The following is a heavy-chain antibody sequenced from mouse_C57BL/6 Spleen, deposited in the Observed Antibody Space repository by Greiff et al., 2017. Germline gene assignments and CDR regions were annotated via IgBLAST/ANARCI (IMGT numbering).Heavy chain of an antibody. CDR1: GFTFSDYG. V-gene: IGHV5-17*01. CDR3: ANYYGSRSYWYFDV. D-gene: IGHD1-1*01. J-gene: IGHJ1*03. Sequence: EVMLVESGGGLVKPGGSLKLSCAASGFTFSDYGMHWVRQAPEKGLEWVAYISSVSSTIYYADTVKGRFTISRDNAKNTLFLQMTSLRSEDTAMYYCANYYGSRSYWYFDVWGTGTTVTVSS. CDR2: ISSVSSTI.